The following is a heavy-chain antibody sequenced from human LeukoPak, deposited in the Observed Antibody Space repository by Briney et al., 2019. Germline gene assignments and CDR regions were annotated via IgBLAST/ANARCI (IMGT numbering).Heavy chain of an antibody. CDR1: GDTFTTYD. D-gene: IGHD3-3*01. CDR3: ARAITIFDYHYRDV. Sequence: GASVKVSCNISGDTFTTYDINWVRQATGQGLEWMGWMNPKSGNTVYAQKFQGRLTLTRDISISTAYMELSSLRSEDTAVYFCARAITIFDYHYRDVGGKGTTVTVSS. V-gene: IGHV1-8*01. CDR2: MNPKSGNT. J-gene: IGHJ6*03.